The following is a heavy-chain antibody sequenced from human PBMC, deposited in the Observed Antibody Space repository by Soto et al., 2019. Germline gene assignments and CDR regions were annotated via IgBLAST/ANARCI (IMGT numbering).Heavy chain of an antibody. D-gene: IGHD4-17*01. V-gene: IGHV3-74*01. CDR2: INSDGTTI. Sequence: GGSLRLSCAASGFTFSRRWMHWVRQAPGKGLVWVSRINSDGTTITYADSVKGRFTISRDNAKNTLYLQMNSLRAEDTAVYYCARGTQTTVTTRLFDCWGQGTLVTVSS. J-gene: IGHJ4*02. CDR3: ARGTQTTVTTRLFDC. CDR1: GFTFSRRW.